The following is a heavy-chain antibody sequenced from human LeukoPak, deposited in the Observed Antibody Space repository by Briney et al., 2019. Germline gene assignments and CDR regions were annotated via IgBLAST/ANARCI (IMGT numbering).Heavy chain of an antibody. CDR1: GFTFSSYA. J-gene: IGHJ4*02. V-gene: IGHV3-66*01. CDR3: ARDGSGYDSSGYQRRPFDY. CDR2: IYSGGST. Sequence: GGSLRLSCAASGFTFSSYAMSWVRQAPGKGLEWVSVIYSGGSTYYADSVKGRFTISRDNSKNTLYLQMNSLRAEDTAVYYCARDGSGYDSSGYQRRPFDYWGQGTLVTVSS. D-gene: IGHD3-22*01.